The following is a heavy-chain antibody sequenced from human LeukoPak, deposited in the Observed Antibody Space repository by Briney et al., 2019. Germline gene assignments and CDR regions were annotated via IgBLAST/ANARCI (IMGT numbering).Heavy chain of an antibody. J-gene: IGHJ5*02. V-gene: IGHV3-23*01. CDR2: ISGSGGST. D-gene: IGHD6-19*01. CDR1: GFTFSSYE. CDR3: ARLQTVAGNNYFDP. Sequence: GGSLRLSCAASGFTFSSYEMNWVRQAPGKGLEWVAAISGSGGSTYYADSVKGRFTISRDNSKNTLYLQMNSLRAEDTAVYFCARLQTVAGNNYFDPWGQGTLVTVSS.